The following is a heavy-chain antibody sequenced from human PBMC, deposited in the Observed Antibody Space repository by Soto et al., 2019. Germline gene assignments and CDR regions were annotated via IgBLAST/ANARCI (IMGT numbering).Heavy chain of an antibody. CDR3: ARDRKYRSPARPYCFDY. D-gene: IGHD6-6*01. J-gene: IGHJ4*02. CDR1: GYTFTGYY. Sequence: QVQLVQSGAEVKKPGASVKVSCKASGYTFTGYYMHWVRQAPGQGLEWMGWINPNSGGTNYAQKFQGRVTMTRDTSLSTAYMELSRLRSDDTAVYYCARDRKYRSPARPYCFDYWGQGTLVTVSS. V-gene: IGHV1-2*02. CDR2: INPNSGGT.